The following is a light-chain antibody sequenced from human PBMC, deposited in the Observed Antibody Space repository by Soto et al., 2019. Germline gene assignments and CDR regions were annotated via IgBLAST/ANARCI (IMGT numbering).Light chain of an antibody. V-gene: IGLV2-8*01. J-gene: IGLJ1*01. CDR1: KNDIGVYDF. CDR2: EVV. CDR3: KSYAGSNTYG. Sequence: QSVLTQPPSASGSPGQSVTISGPGTKNDIGVYDFVSWYQHHPGKAPRLIIYEVVQRPSGVPDQFSGSKSGNTASLTVSGLQAADEADYFCKSYAGSNTYGFGSGTKLTV.